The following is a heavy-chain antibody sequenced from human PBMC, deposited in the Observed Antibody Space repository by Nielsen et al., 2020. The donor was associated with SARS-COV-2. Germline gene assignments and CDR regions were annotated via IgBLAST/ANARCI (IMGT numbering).Heavy chain of an antibody. Sequence: RQAPGKGLEWVSYISTSSRDTNYADSVKGRFTISRDNSKNTLYLQMNSLRAEDTAVYYCARRGAYHDTSGYYWDYYFDFWGQGTVVTVSS. CDR2: ISTSSRDT. CDR3: ARRGAYHDTSGYYWDYYFDF. V-gene: IGHV3-11*06. J-gene: IGHJ4*02. D-gene: IGHD3-22*01.